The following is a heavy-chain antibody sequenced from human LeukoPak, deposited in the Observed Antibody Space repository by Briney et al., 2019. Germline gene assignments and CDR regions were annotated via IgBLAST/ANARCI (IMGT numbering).Heavy chain of an antibody. CDR3: ARDDVGATGNFDY. CDR1: GGSISSSSHY. V-gene: IGHV4-39*07. D-gene: IGHD1-26*01. CDR2: MYYRGST. J-gene: IGHJ4*02. Sequence: PSETLSLTCTVSGGSISSSSHYWGWIRQPPGKGLEWIGSMYYRGSTYYNPSLKSRVTISVDKSKNQFSLKLSSVTAADTAVYYCARDDVGATGNFDYWGQGTLVTVSS.